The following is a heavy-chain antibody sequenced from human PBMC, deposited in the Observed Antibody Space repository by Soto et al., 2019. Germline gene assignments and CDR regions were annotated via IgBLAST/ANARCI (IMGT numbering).Heavy chain of an antibody. CDR2: ISYDGSNK. V-gene: IGHV3-30-3*01. CDR1: GFTFSSYA. J-gene: IGHJ5*02. CDR3: ARDLRVAAAGTMNWFDP. D-gene: IGHD6-13*01. Sequence: QVQLVESGGGVVQPGRSLRLSCAASGFTFSSYAMHWVRQAPGKGLEWVAVISYDGSNKYYADSVKGRFTISRDNSKNTLYLQMNSLRAEDTAVYYCARDLRVAAAGTMNWFDPWGQGTLVTVSS.